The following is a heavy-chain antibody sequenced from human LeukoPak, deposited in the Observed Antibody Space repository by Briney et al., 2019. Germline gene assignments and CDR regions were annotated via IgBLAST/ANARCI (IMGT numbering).Heavy chain of an antibody. CDR1: GGSISSYY. CDR3: ASSTLSSSWLGDWFDP. CDR2: IYYSGST. V-gene: IGHV4-59*01. Sequence: SETLSLTCTLSGGSISSYYWSWIRQPPGKGLEWIGYIYYSGSTNYNPSLKSRVTISVDTSKNQFSLKLSSVTAADTAVYYCASSTLSSSWLGDWFDPWGQGTLVTVSS. D-gene: IGHD6-13*01. J-gene: IGHJ5*02.